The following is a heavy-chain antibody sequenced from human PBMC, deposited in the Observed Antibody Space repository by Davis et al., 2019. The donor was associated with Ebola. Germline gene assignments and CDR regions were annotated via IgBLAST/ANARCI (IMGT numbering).Heavy chain of an antibody. J-gene: IGHJ6*02. CDR3: ARGNRYYYGSGRYYYGMDV. D-gene: IGHD3-10*01. Sequence: AASVKVSCKASGGTFSSYAISWVRQAPGQGLEWMGGIIPIFGTANYAQKFQGRVTITADESTSTAYMELSSLRSEDTAVYYCARGNRYYYGSGRYYYGMDVWGQGTTVTVSS. CDR1: GGTFSSYA. V-gene: IGHV1-69*13. CDR2: IIPIFGTA.